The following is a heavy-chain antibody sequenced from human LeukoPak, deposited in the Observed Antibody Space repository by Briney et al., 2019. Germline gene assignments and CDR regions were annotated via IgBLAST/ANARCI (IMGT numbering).Heavy chain of an antibody. J-gene: IGHJ4*02. Sequence: PSETLSLTCTVSGGSISSYYWSWIRQPPGKGLEWIGYIYYSGSTNYNPSLKSRVTISVDTSKNQFSLKLSSVTAANTAVYYCASSIVATTYDYWGQGTLVTVS. CDR3: ASSIVATTYDY. D-gene: IGHD5-12*01. CDR2: IYYSGST. CDR1: GGSISSYY. V-gene: IGHV4-59*08.